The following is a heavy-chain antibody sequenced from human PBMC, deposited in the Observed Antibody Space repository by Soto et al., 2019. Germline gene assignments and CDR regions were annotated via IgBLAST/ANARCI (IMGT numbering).Heavy chain of an antibody. CDR3: ASSSSYYYFN. V-gene: IGHV3-21*06. D-gene: IGHD6-13*01. J-gene: IGHJ4*02. CDR1: GFNFRGSS. Sequence: GGSLRLSCAASGFNFRGSSMNWVRQTPGKRLEWVAAISDSGNYIKYADSVKGRFTISRDNAKNSLYLQMNSLRVEDTAVYYSASSSSYYYFNWGQGTLVTVSS. CDR2: ISDSGNYI.